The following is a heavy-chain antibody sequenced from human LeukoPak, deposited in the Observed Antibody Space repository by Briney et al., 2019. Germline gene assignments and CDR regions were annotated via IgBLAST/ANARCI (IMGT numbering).Heavy chain of an antibody. CDR2: IIPILGIA. V-gene: IGHV1-69*04. D-gene: IGHD3-10*01. Sequence: SVKVSCKASGGTFSSYAISWVRQAPGQGLEWMGRIIPILGIANYAQKFQGRVTITADKSTSTAYMELSSLRSEDTAVYYCARWDGSSRYFDYWAREPWSPSPQ. CDR1: GGTFSSYA. J-gene: IGHJ4*02. CDR3: ARWDGSSRYFDY.